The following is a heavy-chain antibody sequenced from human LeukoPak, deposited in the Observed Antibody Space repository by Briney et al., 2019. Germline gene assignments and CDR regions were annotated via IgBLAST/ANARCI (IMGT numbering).Heavy chain of an antibody. CDR1: GYSFNSYW. CDR2: IYAGDSDT. CDR3: ARQDGTAKYYFDY. D-gene: IGHD5-24*01. J-gene: IGHJ4*02. Sequence: GESLKISCKCSGYSFNSYWIGWVRQMPGKGLEWMGIIYAGDSDTRYSPSFQGQVTISADKSITTAYLQWSSLKASDTAMYYCARQDGTAKYYFDYWGQGTLVTVSS. V-gene: IGHV5-51*01.